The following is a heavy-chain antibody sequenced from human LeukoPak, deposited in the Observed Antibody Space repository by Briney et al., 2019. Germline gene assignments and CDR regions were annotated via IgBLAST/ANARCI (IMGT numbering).Heavy chain of an antibody. J-gene: IGHJ4*02. V-gene: IGHV1-8*01. D-gene: IGHD5-12*01. CDR3: AVTRGYSGYDFRFNY. CDR1: GYSFTSHD. CDR2: MNPNSGNT. Sequence: ASVKVSCKISGYSFTSHDINWVRQATGLGLELMGWMNPNSGNTGYAQQFQGRVTMTRNVAISTAYMELSSLRSEDTAVYFCAVTRGYSGYDFRFNYWGQGTLVTVSS.